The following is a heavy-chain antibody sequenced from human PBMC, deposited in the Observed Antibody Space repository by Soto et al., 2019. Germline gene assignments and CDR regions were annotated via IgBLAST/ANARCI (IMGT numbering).Heavy chain of an antibody. J-gene: IGHJ4*02. CDR2: ISSSSSYI. CDR3: ARFLGYDSSDPKGYFDY. Sequence: GGSLRLSCAASGFTFSSYSMNWVRQAPGKGLEWVSSISSSSSYIYYADSVKGRFTISRDNAKNSLYLQMNSLRAEDTAVYYCARFLGYDSSDPKGYFDYWGQGTLVTSPQ. D-gene: IGHD3-22*01. V-gene: IGHV3-21*01. CDR1: GFTFSSYS.